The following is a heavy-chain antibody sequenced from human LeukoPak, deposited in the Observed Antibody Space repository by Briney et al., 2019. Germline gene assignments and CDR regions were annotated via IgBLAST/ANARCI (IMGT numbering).Heavy chain of an antibody. D-gene: IGHD3-9*01. J-gene: IGHJ4*02. Sequence: GGSLRLSCGASGLTVSSYGMSWVRQAPGKGLEWISNIRTTAEGAKYAYYADSVKGRVTISRDDGKNTLYLHMNSLRDDDTAVYYCATDQRYAFDYWGQGILVTVSS. CDR2: IRTTAEGAKYA. CDR1: GLTVSSYG. V-gene: IGHV3-48*02. CDR3: ATDQRYAFDY.